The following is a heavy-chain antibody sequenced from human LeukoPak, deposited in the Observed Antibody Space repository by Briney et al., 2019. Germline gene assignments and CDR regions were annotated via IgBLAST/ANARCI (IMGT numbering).Heavy chain of an antibody. J-gene: IGHJ4*02. CDR3: AREGRVSGYDFDC. D-gene: IGHD5-12*01. V-gene: IGHV3-74*03. Sequence: QPGGSLRLSCAASGFTFSSYWMHWVRQAPGKGLVWVSRINSDGSSITYADSVKGRFTISRDNAKNTPYLQMNSLRVEDTAVYYCAREGRVSGYDFDCWGQGTLVAVSS. CDR1: GFTFSSYW. CDR2: INSDGSSI.